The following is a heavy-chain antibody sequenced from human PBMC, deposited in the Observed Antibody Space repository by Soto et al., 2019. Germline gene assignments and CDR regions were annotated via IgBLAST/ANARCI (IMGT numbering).Heavy chain of an antibody. J-gene: IGHJ3*02. CDR2: IIPIFGTA. D-gene: IGHD2-2*01. Sequence: SSVKVSCKASGGTFSSYAISWVRQAPGQGLEWMGGIIPIFGTANYAQKFQGRVTITAYESTSTAYMELSSLRSEDTAVYYCARGKRITSGYAFDIWGQGTMVTVSS. CDR3: ARGKRITSGYAFDI. V-gene: IGHV1-69*13. CDR1: GGTFSSYA.